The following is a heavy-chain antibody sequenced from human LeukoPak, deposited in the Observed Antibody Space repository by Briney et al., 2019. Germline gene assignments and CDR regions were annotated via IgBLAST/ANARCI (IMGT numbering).Heavy chain of an antibody. CDR3: AKGASSGYYHFDY. CDR1: GFTFSSYS. D-gene: IGHD3-22*01. J-gene: IGHJ4*02. V-gene: IGHV3-21*04. Sequence: GGSLRLSCAASGFTFSSYSMNWVRQAPGKGLEWVSSISSSSSYIYYADSVKGRFTISRDNAKNSLYLQMNSLRAEDTALYYCAKGASSGYYHFDYWGQGTLVTVSS. CDR2: ISSSSSYI.